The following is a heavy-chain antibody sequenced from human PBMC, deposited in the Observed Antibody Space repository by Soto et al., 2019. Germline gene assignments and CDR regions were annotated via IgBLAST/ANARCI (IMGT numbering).Heavy chain of an antibody. CDR3: ASKEGAGYYYYGMDV. J-gene: IGHJ6*02. CDR1: GGTFSSYA. Sequence: SVKVSFNASGGTFSSYAISWVRQAPGQGLEWMGGIIPIFGTANYAQKFQGRVTITADKSTSTAYMELSSLRSEDTAVYYCASKEGAGYYYYGMDVWGQGPTVIVTS. CDR2: IIPIFGTA. V-gene: IGHV1-69*06.